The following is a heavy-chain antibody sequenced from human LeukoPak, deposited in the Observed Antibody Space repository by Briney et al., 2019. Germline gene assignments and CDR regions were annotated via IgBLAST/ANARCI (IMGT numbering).Heavy chain of an antibody. J-gene: IGHJ6*03. D-gene: IGHD3-10*01. Sequence: GGSLRLSCAASGFSFSSYAITWVRQAPGKGLEWVSAISGSGDSTYYSDSVKGRFTISRDNSKNTLYLQMHSLRAEDTAVYYCAKDPWRPSSGPYMDVWGKGTTVTVSS. V-gene: IGHV3-23*01. CDR3: AKDPWRPSSGPYMDV. CDR1: GFSFSSYA. CDR2: ISGSGDST.